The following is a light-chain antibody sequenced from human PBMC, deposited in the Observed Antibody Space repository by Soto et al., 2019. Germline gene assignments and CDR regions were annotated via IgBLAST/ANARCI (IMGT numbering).Light chain of an antibody. V-gene: IGLV2-23*01. CDR3: CSYAGSRTFV. CDR2: EGS. J-gene: IGLJ2*01. Sequence: QAVVTQPASVSGSPEQSITISCTGTSSDVGAYNLVSWYQQHPGKAPRLIIYEGSKRPSGISHRFSGSKSDNTASLTISGLRAEDEAHYHCCSYAGSRTFVFGGGNQLTVL. CDR1: SSDVGAYNL.